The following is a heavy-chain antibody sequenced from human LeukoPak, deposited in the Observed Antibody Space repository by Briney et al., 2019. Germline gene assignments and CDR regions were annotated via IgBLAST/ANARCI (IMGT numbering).Heavy chain of an antibody. V-gene: IGHV3-66*01. J-gene: IGHJ6*03. CDR3: ARDLFWSGYYTNYYYYYMDV. CDR1: GFTVSSNY. Sequence: GGSLRLSCAASGFTVSSNYMSWVRQAPGKGLEWVSVIYSGGSTYYADSVKGRFTISRDNSKNTLYLQMNSLRAEDTAVYYCARDLFWSGYYTNYYYYYMDVWGKGTTVTVSS. CDR2: IYSGGST. D-gene: IGHD3-3*01.